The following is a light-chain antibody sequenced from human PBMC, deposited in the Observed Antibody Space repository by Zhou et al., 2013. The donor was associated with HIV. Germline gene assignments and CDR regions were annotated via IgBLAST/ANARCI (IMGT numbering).Light chain of an antibody. CDR1: QTISSR. V-gene: IGKV1-5*03. CDR2: KAS. J-gene: IGKJ1*01. Sequence: DIQMTQSPSTLSASVGERITITCRATQTISSRLAWYQQKPGKAPKLLIHKASTLVGGVPSRFSGSESGTEFTLTISSLQLEDFATYYCLQHNSLPQTFGQGTKVEIK. CDR3: LQHNSLPQT.